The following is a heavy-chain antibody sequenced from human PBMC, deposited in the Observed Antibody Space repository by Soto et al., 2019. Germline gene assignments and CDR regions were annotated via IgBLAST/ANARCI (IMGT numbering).Heavy chain of an antibody. D-gene: IGHD3-22*01. CDR3: AREPYDYDRSGHFDY. CDR1: GGSISSGDFY. Sequence: QVQLQESGPGLVKPSQTLSLTCTVSGGSISSGDFYWNWIRQPPGMGLEWIGYISYSGGAYYNPSLKSRVSISADTSKHQFSLRLRFVTAADTAVYYCAREPYDYDRSGHFDYWGQGTLVTVSS. CDR2: ISYSGGA. V-gene: IGHV4-30-4*01. J-gene: IGHJ4*02.